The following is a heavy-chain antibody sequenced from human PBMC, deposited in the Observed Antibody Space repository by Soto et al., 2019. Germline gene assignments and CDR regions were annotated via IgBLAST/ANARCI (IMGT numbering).Heavy chain of an antibody. CDR3: ASLGSSGWYLDY. V-gene: IGHV4-39*01. J-gene: IGHJ4*02. CDR2: IYYSGST. D-gene: IGHD6-19*01. Sequence: SETLSLTCTVSGGSISSSSYYWGWIRQPPGKGLEWIGSIYYSGSTYYNPSLKSRVTISVDASKNQFSLKLSSVTAADTAVYYCASLGSSGWYLDYWGQGTLVTVSS. CDR1: GGSISSSSYY.